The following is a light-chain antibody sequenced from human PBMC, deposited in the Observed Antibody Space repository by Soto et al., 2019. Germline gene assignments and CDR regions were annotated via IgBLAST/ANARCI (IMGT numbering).Light chain of an antibody. CDR3: QQYGSSPEYT. J-gene: IGKJ2*01. V-gene: IGKV3-20*01. Sequence: EIVLTQSPGTLSLSPGERGTLSCRASQSVSSSYLAWYQQKPGQAPRLLIYGASSRATGIPDRFSGSGSGTDFTLTISRLEPEDFAVYYCQQYGSSPEYTFGQGTKLESK. CDR2: GAS. CDR1: QSVSSSY.